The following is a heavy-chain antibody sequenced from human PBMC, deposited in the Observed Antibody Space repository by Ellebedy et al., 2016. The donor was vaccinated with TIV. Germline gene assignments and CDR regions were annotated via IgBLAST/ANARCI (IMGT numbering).Heavy chain of an antibody. D-gene: IGHD2-2*01. V-gene: IGHV3-21*01. J-gene: IGHJ4*02. CDR2: ISSSSSYI. CDR3: ARDISRDLYPGDY. Sequence: GGSLRLSXAASGFTFSSYSMNWVRQAPGKGLEWVSSISSSSSYIYYADSVKGRFTISRDNAKNSLYLQMNSLRAEDTAVYYCARDISRDLYPGDYWGQGTLVTVSS. CDR1: GFTFSSYS.